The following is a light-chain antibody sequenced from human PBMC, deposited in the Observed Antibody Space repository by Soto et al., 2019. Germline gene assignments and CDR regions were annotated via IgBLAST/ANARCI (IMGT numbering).Light chain of an antibody. J-gene: IGKJ1*01. CDR1: QSVGNNF. CDR3: HQYGTSPQT. Sequence: EIVLTQYPDTLSLSPGERATLSCRASQSVGNNFLAWYQQKPGQAPTLLIYDASSRASGLPDRFSGSGSETDFTLTVSRLELEDFAVYFCHQYGTSPQTFGQGTRWIS. CDR2: DAS. V-gene: IGKV3-20*01.